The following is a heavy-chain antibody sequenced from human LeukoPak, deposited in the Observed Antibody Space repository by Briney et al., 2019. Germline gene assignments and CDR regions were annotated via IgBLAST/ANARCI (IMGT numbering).Heavy chain of an antibody. D-gene: IGHD6-13*01. CDR1: GFSFSSYW. J-gene: IGHJ4*02. V-gene: IGHV3-7*01. Sequence: SGGSLRLSCAASGFSFSSYWMAWVRQAPGKGLEWVANIKEDGGETYYVDSVKGRFTISRDNARNSVYLQLNSLRANDTAVYYCARDLGIAAAGTVGYFDYWGQGTLVTVSS. CDR3: ARDLGIAAAGTVGYFDY. CDR2: IKEDGGET.